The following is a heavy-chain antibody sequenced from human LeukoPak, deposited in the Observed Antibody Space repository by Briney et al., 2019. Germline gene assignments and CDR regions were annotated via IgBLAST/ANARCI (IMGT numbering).Heavy chain of an antibody. D-gene: IGHD1-14*01. V-gene: IGHV3-30*02. CDR3: VKDNPLDY. Sequence: GGSLRLSCAASGFTFSSYWMSWVRQAPGKGLEWVAFIRYDGNNKLYADSMKGRFTISRDNSKNTLYLHINSLRAEDTAVYYCVKDNPLDYWGQGTLVIVSS. J-gene: IGHJ4*02. CDR1: GFTFSSYW. CDR2: IRYDGNNK.